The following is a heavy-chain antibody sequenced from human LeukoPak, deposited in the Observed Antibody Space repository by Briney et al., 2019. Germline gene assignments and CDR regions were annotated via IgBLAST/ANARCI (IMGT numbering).Heavy chain of an antibody. CDR2: INPADSDT. CDR3: ARGEGGYNYAF. D-gene: IGHD5-24*01. CDR1: GYSFSSYW. V-gene: IGHV5-51*01. J-gene: IGHJ4*02. Sequence: GESLKISCKASGYSFSSYWIAWARQIPGKGLEWMGIINPADSDTRYSLSIQGQVTISADRSISTAYLQWSSLKASDTAIYYCARGEGGYNYAFWGQGTLVSVSS.